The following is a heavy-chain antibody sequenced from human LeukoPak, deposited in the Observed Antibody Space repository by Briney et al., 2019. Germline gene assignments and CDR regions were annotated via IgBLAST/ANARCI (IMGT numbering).Heavy chain of an antibody. CDR3: AREGIYCVNGVCYLDY. CDR2: ISWNGGNK. V-gene: IGHV3-20*04. D-gene: IGHD2-8*01. J-gene: IGHJ4*02. CDR1: GFKFDDYG. Sequence: GGSLRLSCAASGFKFDDYGMSWVRQAPGKGLERVSGISWNGGNKGYADSVKGRFTISRDNAKNSLFLQVNSLRADDTAFYYCAREGIYCVNGVCYLDYWGQGTLVTVSS.